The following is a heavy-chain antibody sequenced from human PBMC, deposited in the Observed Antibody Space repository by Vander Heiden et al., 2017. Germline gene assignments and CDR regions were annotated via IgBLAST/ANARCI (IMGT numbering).Heavy chain of an antibody. Sequence: QVQLVESGGGVVQPGRSLRLSCAASGFTFSSYGMHWVRQGPGKGLEWVEVIWYDGSNKDYADSVKVRFTISRDNSKNTLYLQMNSLRAEDTAVYYCARDSLSNYEPLFDYWGQGTLVTVSS. D-gene: IGHD4-4*01. CDR1: GFTFSSYG. V-gene: IGHV3-33*01. CDR2: IWYDGSNK. J-gene: IGHJ4*02. CDR3: ARDSLSNYEPLFDY.